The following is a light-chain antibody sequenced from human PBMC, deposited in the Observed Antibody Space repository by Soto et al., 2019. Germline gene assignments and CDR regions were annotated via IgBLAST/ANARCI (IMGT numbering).Light chain of an antibody. CDR3: CSYAGSTTFDVV. Sequence: QSALTQPASVSGSPGQSITISCTGTSSDVGSYNLVSWYQQHPGKAPKLLIFEGSKRPSGVSNRFSGSKSGKTASLTISGLQAEDEAEYYCCSYAGSTTFDVVFGGGTKLTVL. CDR1: SSDVGSYNL. J-gene: IGLJ2*01. CDR2: EGS. V-gene: IGLV2-23*01.